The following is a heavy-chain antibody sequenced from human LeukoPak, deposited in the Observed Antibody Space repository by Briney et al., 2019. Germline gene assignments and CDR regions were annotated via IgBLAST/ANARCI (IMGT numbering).Heavy chain of an antibody. CDR2: ISGSGGST. D-gene: IGHD3-22*01. J-gene: IGHJ5*02. V-gene: IGHV3-23*01. Sequence: PGGSLRLSCAASGFTFSSYAMSWVRQAPGKGLEWVSAISGSGGSTYYADSVKGRFTISRDNSKNTLYLQMNSLRVEDTAVYYCAKDPTMIVVQGWFDPWGQGTLVTVSS. CDR3: AKDPTMIVVQGWFDP. CDR1: GFTFSSYA.